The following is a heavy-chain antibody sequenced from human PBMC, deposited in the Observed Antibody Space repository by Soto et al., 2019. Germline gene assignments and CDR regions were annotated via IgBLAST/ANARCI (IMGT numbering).Heavy chain of an antibody. D-gene: IGHD3-16*01. V-gene: IGHV3-15*07. CDR1: GFTFSNAW. CDR3: TTHSVGGSFAY. Sequence: GGSLRLSCAASGFTFSNAWMNWVRQAPGKGLEWVGRIKPKADGEATDYAAPVKGTFTISRDDSRNTLYLQMNSLKTEDTAVYYCTTHSVGGSFAYWGQGTLVTVYS. CDR2: IKPKADGEAT. J-gene: IGHJ4*02.